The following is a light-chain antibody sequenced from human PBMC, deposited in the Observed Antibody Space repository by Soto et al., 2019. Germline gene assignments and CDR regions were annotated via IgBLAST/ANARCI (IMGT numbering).Light chain of an antibody. Sequence: EIVLTQSPGTMSLSPGERATLSCRASQSVSSRYLAWYQQKPGQAPSLLIYGASSRATGIPDRFSGGGSGTDFALTICILEPEDFAVYYCQQYGSSPPYTFGQGTKLEIK. CDR3: QQYGSSPPYT. V-gene: IGKV3-20*01. CDR2: GAS. J-gene: IGKJ2*01. CDR1: QSVSSRY.